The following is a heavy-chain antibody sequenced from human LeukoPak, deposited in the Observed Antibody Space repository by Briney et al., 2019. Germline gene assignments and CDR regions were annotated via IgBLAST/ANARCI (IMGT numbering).Heavy chain of an antibody. CDR2: INAGNGNT. CDR1: GYTFTSYA. Sequence: ASVKVSCKASGYTFTSYAMHWVRQAPGQRLEWMGWINAGNGNTKYSQKFQGRVTITRDTSISTAYMELSRLRSDDTAVYYCAREDYYYGMDVWGQGTTVTVSS. J-gene: IGHJ6*02. V-gene: IGHV1-3*01. CDR3: AREDYYYGMDV.